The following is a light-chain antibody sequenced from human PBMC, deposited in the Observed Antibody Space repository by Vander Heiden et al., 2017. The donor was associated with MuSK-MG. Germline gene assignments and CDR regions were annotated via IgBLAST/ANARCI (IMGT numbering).Light chain of an antibody. V-gene: IGKV1-39*01. J-gene: IGKJ2*01. CDR1: QSISSY. CDR3: QQSDSPPRT. CDR2: AAS. Sequence: DIQMTQSPSSLAASVGDRVTITCRASQSISSYLNWYQQKPGEAPRLLISAASSLQSGVPPRFRGSGSGTDFTLTITRLQPEDFATYYCQQSDSPPRTFGQGTKVEIK.